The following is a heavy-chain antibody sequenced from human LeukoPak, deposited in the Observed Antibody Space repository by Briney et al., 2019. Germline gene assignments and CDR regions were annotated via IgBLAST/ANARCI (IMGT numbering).Heavy chain of an antibody. Sequence: VASVKVSCKASGGTFSSYAISWVRQAPGQGLEWMGGIIPIFGTANYAQKFQGRVTITADESTSTAYMELSSLRSEDTAVYYCARGDIVVVPAAANYYYYYGMDVWGQGTTVTVSS. J-gene: IGHJ6*02. CDR1: GGTFSSYA. V-gene: IGHV1-69*13. D-gene: IGHD2-2*01. CDR3: ARGDIVVVPAAANYYYYYGMDV. CDR2: IIPIFGTA.